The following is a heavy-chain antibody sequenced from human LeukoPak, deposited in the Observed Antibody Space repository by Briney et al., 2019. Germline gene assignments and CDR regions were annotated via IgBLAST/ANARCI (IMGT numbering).Heavy chain of an antibody. V-gene: IGHV4-34*01. Sequence: SETLSLTCAVYGGSFSGYYWSWIRQPPGKGLEWIGEINHSGSTNYNPSLKSRVTISVDTSKNQFSLKLSSVTAADTAVYYCARDRYYGSGSYYNPRRGYFDYWGQGTLVTVSS. CDR3: ARDRYYGSGSYYNPRRGYFDY. D-gene: IGHD3-10*01. CDR2: INHSGST. CDR1: GGSFSGYY. J-gene: IGHJ4*02.